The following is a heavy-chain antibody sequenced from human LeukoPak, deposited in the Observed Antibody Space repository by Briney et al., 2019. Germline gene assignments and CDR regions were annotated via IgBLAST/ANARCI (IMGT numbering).Heavy chain of an antibody. CDR2: FSGSGGST. V-gene: IGHV3-23*01. CDR1: GFTFTSYA. Sequence: GGSLRLSCAASGFTFTSYAMSWVRQVSGKGLEWVSVFSGSGGSTYYADSVKGRFTISGDNSKNTLYLQMRSLRAEDTAVYYCAKEIYGDPTGGRFQHWGQGTLVTVSS. CDR3: AKEIYGDPTGGRFQH. J-gene: IGHJ1*01. D-gene: IGHD4/OR15-4a*01.